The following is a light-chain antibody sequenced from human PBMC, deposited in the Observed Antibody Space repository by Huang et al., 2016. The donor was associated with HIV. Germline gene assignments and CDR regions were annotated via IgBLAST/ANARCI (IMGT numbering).Light chain of an antibody. V-gene: IGKV3-15*01. Sequence: EIVMTQSPATLSVSPGERATLSCRASQSVTNKLAWYQQKPGQAPRLLIDGTFTRATGIPAMFSGSGSGTEFTLTISSLQSEDVAVYYCQQYNNWPPTFGQGTKVEIK. CDR3: QQYNNWPPT. J-gene: IGKJ1*01. CDR2: GTF. CDR1: QSVTNK.